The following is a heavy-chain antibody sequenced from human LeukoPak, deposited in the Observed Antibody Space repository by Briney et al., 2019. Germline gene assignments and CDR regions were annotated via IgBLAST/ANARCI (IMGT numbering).Heavy chain of an antibody. Sequence: PGRSLRLSCAASGFTFSSYGMHWVRQAPGKGLEWVAVISYDGSNKYYADSVKGRFTISRDNSKNTLYLQINSLRAEDTAVYYCAKDPEYCSGGSCYSGGWFDPWGQGTLVTVSS. CDR3: AKDPEYCSGGSCYSGGWFDP. V-gene: IGHV3-30*18. CDR1: GFTFSSYG. D-gene: IGHD2-15*01. J-gene: IGHJ5*02. CDR2: ISYDGSNK.